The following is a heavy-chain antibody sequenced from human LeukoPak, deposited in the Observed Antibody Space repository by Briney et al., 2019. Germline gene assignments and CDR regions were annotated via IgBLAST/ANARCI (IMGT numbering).Heavy chain of an antibody. CDR2: ISGSGFMT. D-gene: IGHD4-17*01. CDR1: GFTFSSYP. V-gene: IGHV3-23*01. CDR3: AKDRGAPTVTTTDY. Sequence: GGSLRLSCAASGFTFSSYPINWVRQAPGKGLEWVSAISGSGFMTYYADSVKGRFTTSRDNSKNTLYLQMNSLRAEDTAVYYCAKDRGAPTVTTTDYWGQGTLVTVSS. J-gene: IGHJ4*02.